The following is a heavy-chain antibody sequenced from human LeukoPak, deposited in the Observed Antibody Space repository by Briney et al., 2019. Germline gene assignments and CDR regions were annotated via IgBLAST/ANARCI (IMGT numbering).Heavy chain of an antibody. CDR1: GFTFSSYA. CDR3: AKQERYYGSGSYPFDY. D-gene: IGHD3-10*01. Sequence: GGSLRLSCAASGFTFSSYAMSWVRQAPGKGLEWVSAISGSGGSTYYADSVKGRFTISRDNSKNMLYLQMNSLRAEATAVYYCAKQERYYGSGSYPFDYWGQGTLVTVSS. J-gene: IGHJ4*02. V-gene: IGHV3-23*01. CDR2: ISGSGGST.